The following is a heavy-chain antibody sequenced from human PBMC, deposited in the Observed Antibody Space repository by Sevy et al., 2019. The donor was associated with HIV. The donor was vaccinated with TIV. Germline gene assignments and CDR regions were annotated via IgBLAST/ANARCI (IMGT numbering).Heavy chain of an antibody. Sequence: GGSLRLSCAASGFTFSSYAMHWVRQAPGKGLEWMAVISYDGSNKYYADSVKGRFTISRDNSKNTLYLQMNSLRAEDTAVYYCAREPARSGSYYDAFDIWGQGTMVTVSS. CDR3: AREPARSGSYYDAFDI. V-gene: IGHV3-30*04. CDR1: GFTFSSYA. D-gene: IGHD1-26*01. CDR2: ISYDGSNK. J-gene: IGHJ3*02.